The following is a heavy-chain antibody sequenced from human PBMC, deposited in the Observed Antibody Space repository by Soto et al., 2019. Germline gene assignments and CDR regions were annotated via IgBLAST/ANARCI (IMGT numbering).Heavy chain of an antibody. J-gene: IGHJ6*02. CDR1: GCTFSSYA. CDR3: AKMDCSSTSCYEGKGDYYYYGMDV. Sequence: RRSLRLSWGASGCTFSSYAMSWVRQAPGKGLEWVSAISGSGGSTYYADSVKGRFTISRDNSKNTLYLQMNSLRAEDTAVYYCAKMDCSSTSCYEGKGDYYYYGMDVWGQGTTVTVSS. D-gene: IGHD2-2*01. V-gene: IGHV3-23*01. CDR2: ISGSGGST.